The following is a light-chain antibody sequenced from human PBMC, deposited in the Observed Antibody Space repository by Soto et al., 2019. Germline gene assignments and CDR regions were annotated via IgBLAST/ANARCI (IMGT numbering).Light chain of an antibody. Sequence: QSVLTQPPSVSGAPGQRVTISCTGNSSNIGAGYDVHWYQQVPGTAPKLLIYGNTNRPSGVPDRFSGSKSGTSASLAITGLQAEDEGDYHCQSYDSSLSSQVVFGGGTQLTVL. CDR2: GNT. CDR1: SSNIGAGYD. V-gene: IGLV1-40*01. J-gene: IGLJ2*01. CDR3: QSYDSSLSSQVV.